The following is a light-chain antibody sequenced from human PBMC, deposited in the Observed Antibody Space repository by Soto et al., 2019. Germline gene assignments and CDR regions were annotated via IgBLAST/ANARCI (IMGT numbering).Light chain of an antibody. Sequence: EIVLTQSPGTLSLSPGGRATLSCRATQSVSSNYLAWYQQTPGQAPRLLIYGASIRATGIPDRFSGSGSGTDFTRTISRLEPEDFAVYYCQHYGSSPPNTFGQGTKLEIK. CDR1: QSVSSNY. CDR3: QHYGSSPPNT. J-gene: IGKJ2*01. CDR2: GAS. V-gene: IGKV3-20*01.